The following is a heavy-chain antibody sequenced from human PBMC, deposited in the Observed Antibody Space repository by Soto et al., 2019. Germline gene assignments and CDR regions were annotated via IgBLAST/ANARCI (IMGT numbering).Heavy chain of an antibody. J-gene: IGHJ5*02. V-gene: IGHV4-34*01. D-gene: IGHD3-16*01. CDR2: INHSGST. CDR1: GGSFSVYY. Sequence: PSETLSLTCAVYGGSFSVYYWSWIRQPPGKGLEWIGEINHSGSTNYNPSLKSRVTISVDTSKNQFSLKLSSVTAADTAVYYCARTFGSGRINWFDPWGQGTLVTVSS. CDR3: ARTFGSGRINWFDP.